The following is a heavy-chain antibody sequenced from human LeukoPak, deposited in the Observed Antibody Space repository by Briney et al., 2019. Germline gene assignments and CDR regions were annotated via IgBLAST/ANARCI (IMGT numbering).Heavy chain of an antibody. D-gene: IGHD5-24*01. CDR1: GFTFSSYN. Sequence: GGSLRLSCAASGFTFSSYNMNWVRQAPGKGLEWVSSISSSISYIYYADSVKGRFTISRDNAKNSLYLQMNSLRAEDTAVYYCAREKRGVEMATITTFDDWGQGTLVTVSS. J-gene: IGHJ4*02. CDR2: ISSSISYI. CDR3: AREKRGVEMATITTFDD. V-gene: IGHV3-21*04.